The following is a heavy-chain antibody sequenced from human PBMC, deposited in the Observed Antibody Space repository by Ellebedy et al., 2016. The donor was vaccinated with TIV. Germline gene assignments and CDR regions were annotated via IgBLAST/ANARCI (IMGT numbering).Heavy chain of an antibody. V-gene: IGHV4-39*01. D-gene: IGHD2-2*01. Sequence: MPSETLSLTCTVSGGSISSSSYYWGWIRQPPGKGLEWIGSIYYSGTTYYNPSLKSRVTISVDTSKNQFSLKLSSVTAADTAVYYCARQAYCSSTSCYARYYYYGMDVWGQGTTVTVSS. CDR3: ARQAYCSSTSCYARYYYYGMDV. J-gene: IGHJ6*02. CDR1: GGSISSSSYY. CDR2: IYYSGTT.